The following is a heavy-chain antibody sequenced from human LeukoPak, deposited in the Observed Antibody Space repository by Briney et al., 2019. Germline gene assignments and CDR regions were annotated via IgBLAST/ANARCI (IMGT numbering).Heavy chain of an antibody. J-gene: IGHJ4*02. CDR3: ARGLSGGPVHR. CDR2: IYYNGST. V-gene: IGHV4-59*12. Sequence: SETLSLTCTVSGGSISSYYWSWIRQPPGKGLEWIGYIYYNGSTNYNPSLKSRVTISVDTSKNQFSLKLSSVTAADTAVYYCARGLSGGPVHRWGQGTLVTVSS. D-gene: IGHD6-19*01. CDR1: GGSISSYY.